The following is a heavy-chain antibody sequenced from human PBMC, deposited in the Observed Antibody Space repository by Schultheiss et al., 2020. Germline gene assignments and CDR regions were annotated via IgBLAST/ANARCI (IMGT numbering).Heavy chain of an antibody. CDR1: GGSISSGGYY. J-gene: IGHJ4*02. CDR2: INHSGST. Sequence: SETLSLTCTVSGGSISSGGYYWSWIRQHPGKGLEWIGEINHSGSTYYNPSLKSRVTISVDTSKNQFSLKLSSVTAADTAVYYCARHDLTRKRVFDYWGQGTLVTVSS. CDR3: ARHDLTRKRVFDY. V-gene: IGHV4-39*01. D-gene: IGHD1-14*01.